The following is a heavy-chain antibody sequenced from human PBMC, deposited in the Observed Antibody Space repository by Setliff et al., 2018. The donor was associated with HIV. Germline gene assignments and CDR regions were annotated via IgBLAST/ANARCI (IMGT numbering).Heavy chain of an antibody. CDR1: GYTFTSYF. Sequence: ASVKVSCKAFGYTFTSYFLHWVRQAPGQGLEWLGIIDPKGGATNNAQKLQDRLTVTTDTSTGTLYMELSNLRSDDSAVYYCARAGGGATDQTFDIWGQGTMVT. V-gene: IGHV1-46*01. CDR2: IDPKGGAT. J-gene: IGHJ3*02. D-gene: IGHD2-2*01. CDR3: ARAGGGATDQTFDI.